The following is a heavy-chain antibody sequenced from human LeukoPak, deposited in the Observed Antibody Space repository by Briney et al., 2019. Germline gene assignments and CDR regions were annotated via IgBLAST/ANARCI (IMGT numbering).Heavy chain of an antibody. D-gene: IGHD6-19*01. J-gene: IGHJ3*02. CDR2: INHSGST. CDR3: ARCSSGWWFDI. Sequence: SETLSLTCAVYGGSFSGYYWSWIRQPPGKGLEWIGEINHSGSTNYNPSLKSRVTISVDTSKNQFSLKLSSVTAADTAVYYCARCSSGWWFDIWGQGTMVTVSS. V-gene: IGHV4-34*01. CDR1: GGSFSGYY.